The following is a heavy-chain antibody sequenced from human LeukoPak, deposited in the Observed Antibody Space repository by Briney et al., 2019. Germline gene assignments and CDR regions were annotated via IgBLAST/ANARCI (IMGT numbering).Heavy chain of an antibody. J-gene: IGHJ4*02. D-gene: IGHD2-15*01. CDR1: GGTFSSYA. CDR2: IIPIFGTA. CDR3: ARGGSSDVTLGDYFDY. Sequence: SVKVSCKASGGTFSSYAISWVRQAPGQGLEWMGRIIPIFGTANYAQKFQGRVTITTDESTSTAYMELSSLRSEDTAVYYCARGGSSDVTLGDYFDYWGQGTLVTVSP. V-gene: IGHV1-69*05.